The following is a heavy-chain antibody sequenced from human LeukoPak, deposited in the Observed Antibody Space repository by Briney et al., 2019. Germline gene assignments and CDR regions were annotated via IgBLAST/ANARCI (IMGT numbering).Heavy chain of an antibody. D-gene: IGHD2-15*01. V-gene: IGHV4-30-2*05. Sequence: PSQTLSLTCAVSGGSISSGGYSWSWIRQPPGKGLEWIGYIYHSGSTYYNPSLKSRVTISVDTSKNQFSLKLSSVTAADTAVYYCARVAGYCSGGSCYSGLDYWGQGTLVTVSS. CDR2: IYHSGST. J-gene: IGHJ4*02. CDR3: ARVAGYCSGGSCYSGLDY. CDR1: GGSISSGGYS.